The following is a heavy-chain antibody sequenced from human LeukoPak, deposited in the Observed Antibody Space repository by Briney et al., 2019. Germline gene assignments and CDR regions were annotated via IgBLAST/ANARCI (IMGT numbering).Heavy chain of an antibody. D-gene: IGHD1-26*01. CDR2: ISSSSSYI. CDR1: GFTFSSYS. CDR3: ARGGSYPGC. Sequence: GGSLRLSCAASGFTFSSYSMNWVRQAPGKGLEWVSSISSSSSYIHYAESMKGRFTISRDNAKNSLFLQMNSLRVEDTAIYYCARGGSYPGCWGQGTLVTVSS. V-gene: IGHV3-21*04. J-gene: IGHJ4*02.